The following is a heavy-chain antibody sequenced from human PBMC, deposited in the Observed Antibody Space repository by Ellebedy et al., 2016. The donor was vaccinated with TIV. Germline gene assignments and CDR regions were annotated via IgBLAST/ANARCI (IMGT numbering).Heavy chain of an antibody. Sequence: ASVKVSXXASGYTFNTNGISWVRQAPGQGLEWMGWISAYNGNTNYAQKLQGRVTMTTDTSTSTAYMELRSLRSDDTAVYYCAREYELWGPFDYWGQGTLVTVSS. D-gene: IGHD5-18*01. CDR1: GYTFNTNG. V-gene: IGHV1-18*01. J-gene: IGHJ4*02. CDR3: AREYELWGPFDY. CDR2: ISAYNGNT.